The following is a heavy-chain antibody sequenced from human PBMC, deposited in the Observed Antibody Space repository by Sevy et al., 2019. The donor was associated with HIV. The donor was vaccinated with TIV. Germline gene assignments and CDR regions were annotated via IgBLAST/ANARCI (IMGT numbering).Heavy chain of an antibody. Sequence: GGSLRLSCAASGFTFSSYAMHWVRQAPGKGLEYVSAISSNGGSTYYADSVKGRFTISRDNSKNTLYLQMGSLRAEDMAVCYCARGSVAGTSVAFDIWGQGTMVTASS. CDR2: ISSNGGST. J-gene: IGHJ3*02. CDR3: ARGSVAGTSVAFDI. V-gene: IGHV3-64*02. CDR1: GFTFSSYA. D-gene: IGHD6-19*01.